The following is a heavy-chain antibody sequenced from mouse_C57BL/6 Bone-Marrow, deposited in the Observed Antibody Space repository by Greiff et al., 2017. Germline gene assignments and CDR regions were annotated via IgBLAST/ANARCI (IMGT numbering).Heavy chain of an antibody. CDR1: GYAFSSSW. V-gene: IGHV1-82*01. J-gene: IGHJ1*03. D-gene: IGHD1-1*01. CDR2: IYPGDGDT. Sequence: VQLQQSGPELVKPGASVKISCKASGYAFSSSWMNWVKQRPGKGLEWIGRIYPGDGDTNYNGKFKGKATLTADKSSSTAYMQRSSLTSEDSAVYFWAREDYYGPGRYCDVWGTGTTVTVSS. CDR3: AREDYYGPGRYCDV.